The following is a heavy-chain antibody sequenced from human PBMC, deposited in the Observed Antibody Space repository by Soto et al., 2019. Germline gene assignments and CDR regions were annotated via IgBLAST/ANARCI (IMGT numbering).Heavy chain of an antibody. CDR1: GFTFSSYA. J-gene: IGHJ6*02. D-gene: IGHD3-10*01. CDR3: AKYPLLGSGSYYNVPYYYYGMDV. CDR2: ISGSGGST. Sequence: GGSLRLSCAASGFTFSSYAMSWVRQAPGKGLEWVSAISGSGGSTYYADSVKGRFTISRDNSRNTLYLQMNSLRAEDTAVYYCAKYPLLGSGSYYNVPYYYYGMDVWGQGTTVTVSS. V-gene: IGHV3-23*01.